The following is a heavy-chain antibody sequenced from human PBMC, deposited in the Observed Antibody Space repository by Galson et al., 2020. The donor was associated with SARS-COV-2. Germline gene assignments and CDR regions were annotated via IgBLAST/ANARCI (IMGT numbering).Heavy chain of an antibody. CDR2: ISSSGSTI. Sequence: GESLKISCAASGFTFSDYYMSWIRQAPGKGLEWVSYISSSGSTIYYADSVKGRFTISRDNAKNSLYLQMNSLRAEDTAVYYCAIAAAGRMIDYWGQGTLVTVSS. D-gene: IGHD6-13*01. CDR3: AIAAAGRMIDY. V-gene: IGHV3-11*01. CDR1: GFTFSDYY. J-gene: IGHJ4*02.